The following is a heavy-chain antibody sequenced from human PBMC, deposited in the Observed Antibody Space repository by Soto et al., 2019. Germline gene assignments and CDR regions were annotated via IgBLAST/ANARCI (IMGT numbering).Heavy chain of an antibody. J-gene: IGHJ3*01. CDR2: IGIGSSTK. CDR3: ARDQLYYNDISGRPLNAFDV. D-gene: IGHD3-22*01. Sequence: GGSLRLSCVASGFTFRNYGMNWVRQAPGKGLEWVSYIGIGSSTKYYADSVKGRFTISRDNAKNSLYLQMNSLRAEDTAVYYCARDQLYYNDISGRPLNAFDVWGRGTMVTVSS. V-gene: IGHV3-48*01. CDR1: GFTFRNYG.